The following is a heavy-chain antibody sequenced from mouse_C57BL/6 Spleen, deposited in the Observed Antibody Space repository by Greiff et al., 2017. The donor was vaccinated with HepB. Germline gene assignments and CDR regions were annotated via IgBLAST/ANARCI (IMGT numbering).Heavy chain of an antibody. V-gene: IGHV1-82*01. CDR1: GYAFSSSW. CDR3: ASLDSSGYVSYAMDY. D-gene: IGHD3-2*02. CDR2: IYPGDGDT. J-gene: IGHJ4*01. Sequence: QVQLQQSGPELVKPGASVKISCKASGYAFSSSWMNWVKQRPGKGLEWIGRIYPGDGDTNYNGKFKGKATLTADKSSSTAYMKLSSLTSEDSAVYFCASLDSSGYVSYAMDYWGQGTSVTVSS.